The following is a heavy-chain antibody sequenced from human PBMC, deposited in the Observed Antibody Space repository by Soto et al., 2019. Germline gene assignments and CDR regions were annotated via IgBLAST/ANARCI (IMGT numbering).Heavy chain of an antibody. Sequence: SETLSLTCTVSGASISGFYWSWIRKSAGKGLEWIGRIYATGTTDYNPSLKSRVMMSVDTSKKQFSLKLRSVTAADTAVYYCVRDGTKTLRDWFDPWGQGISVTVFS. V-gene: IGHV4-4*07. CDR2: IYATGTT. CDR3: VRDGTKTLRDWFDP. J-gene: IGHJ5*02. D-gene: IGHD1-1*01. CDR1: GASISGFY.